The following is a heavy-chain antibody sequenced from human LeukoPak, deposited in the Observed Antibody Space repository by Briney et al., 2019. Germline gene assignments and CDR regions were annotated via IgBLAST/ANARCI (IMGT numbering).Heavy chain of an antibody. V-gene: IGHV4-59*01. J-gene: IGHJ3*02. CDR3: ARDRWQLVGGDAFDI. CDR2: IYYSGST. D-gene: IGHD6-6*01. Sequence: SETLSLTCTVSGGSISSYYWNWIRQPPGKGLEWIAYIYYSGSTNYNPSLKSRVTISVDTSKNQFSLKLNSVTAADTAVYYCARDRWQLVGGDAFDIWGQGTTVTVSS. CDR1: GGSISSYY.